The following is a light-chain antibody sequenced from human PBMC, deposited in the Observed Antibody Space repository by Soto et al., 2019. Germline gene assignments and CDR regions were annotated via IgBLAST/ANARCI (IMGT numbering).Light chain of an antibody. J-gene: IGLJ1*01. CDR1: SSNVGSYT. CDR3: AAWDDSLNGYV. CDR2: GNN. V-gene: IGLV1-44*01. Sequence: HSVLTQPLAASGTPGQRVTISCSGSSSNVGSYTVNWYQQLPGTAPKLLIYGNNQRPSGVPDRFSGSKSGTSASLAISGLQSEDEADYYCAAWDDSLNGYVFGTGTKVTVL.